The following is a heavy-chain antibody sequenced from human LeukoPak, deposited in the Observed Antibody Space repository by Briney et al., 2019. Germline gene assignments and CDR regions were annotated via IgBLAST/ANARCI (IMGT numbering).Heavy chain of an antibody. V-gene: IGHV3-21*04. CDR1: GFTFSSYS. D-gene: IGHD3-16*01. CDR2: ISSNSIYV. J-gene: IGHJ4*02. CDR3: ARDGFGTGSN. Sequence: PGRSLRLSCAASGFTFSSYSMNWVRQAPGKGLEWVSSISSNSIYVFYADSMKGRFTISRDNAKNSLYLQMNTLRADDTAVYYCARDGFGTGSNWGQGTLVTVSS.